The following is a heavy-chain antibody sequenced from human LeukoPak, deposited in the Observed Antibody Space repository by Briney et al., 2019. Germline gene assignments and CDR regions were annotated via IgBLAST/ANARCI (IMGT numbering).Heavy chain of an antibody. V-gene: IGHV1-69*05. D-gene: IGHD4-23*01. J-gene: IGHJ4*02. Sequence: SVKVSCKASGGTFSSYAISWVRQAPGQGLEWMGGIIPIFGTANYAQKFQGRVTITTDESTNTAYMELSSLRSEDTAVYYCAKERKLLPFDCWGQGTLVTVSS. CDR3: AKERKLLPFDC. CDR2: IIPIFGTA. CDR1: GGTFSSYA.